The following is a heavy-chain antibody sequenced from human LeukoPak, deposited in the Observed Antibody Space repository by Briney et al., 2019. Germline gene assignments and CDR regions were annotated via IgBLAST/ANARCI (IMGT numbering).Heavy chain of an antibody. Sequence: GESLKISCKGSGYTFTNYWIGWVRQMPGKGLEWMGSTYPADSDTRYSPSFQGQVTISADKSISTAYLQWSSLKASDTAMYYCARPPQGSSGSLGFDYWGQGTLVTVSS. CDR3: ARPPQGSSGSLGFDY. CDR1: GYTFTNYW. D-gene: IGHD6-19*01. CDR2: TYPADSDT. V-gene: IGHV5-51*01. J-gene: IGHJ4*02.